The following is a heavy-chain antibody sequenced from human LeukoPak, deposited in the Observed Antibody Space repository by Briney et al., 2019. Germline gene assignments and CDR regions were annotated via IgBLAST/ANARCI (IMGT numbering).Heavy chain of an antibody. Sequence: GGSLRLSCAASGFPFSTYAMHWVRQAPGKGLEWVAVMSYDGSNKYHADSVKGRFTISRDNSKNTLYLQMNSLRPDDTAVYYCAKAGCSSTNCYENYWGQGTLVTVSS. V-gene: IGHV3-30*18. CDR1: GFPFSTYA. D-gene: IGHD2-2*01. CDR3: AKAGCSSTNCYENY. J-gene: IGHJ4*02. CDR2: MSYDGSNK.